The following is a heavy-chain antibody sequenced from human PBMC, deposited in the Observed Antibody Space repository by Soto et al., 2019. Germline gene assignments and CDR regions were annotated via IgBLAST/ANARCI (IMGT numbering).Heavy chain of an antibody. V-gene: IGHV1-18*01. Sequence: QVQLVQSGAEVKKPGASVKVSCKPSGYTFTSYGITWVRQAPGQGLEWMGWISAYNGNTNYAQKFQGRATMTTDTSPRSVFMELRSLGSDVTAVYSLASGWFGKFVYQFDYWGQGTLVTVSS. CDR3: ASGWFGKFVYQFDY. D-gene: IGHD3-10*01. J-gene: IGHJ4*02. CDR1: GYTFTSYG. CDR2: ISAYNGNT.